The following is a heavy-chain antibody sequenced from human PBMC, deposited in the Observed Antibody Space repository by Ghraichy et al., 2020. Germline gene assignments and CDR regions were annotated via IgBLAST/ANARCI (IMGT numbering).Heavy chain of an antibody. D-gene: IGHD1-26*01. CDR3: ARDPPWGLGGYFDL. J-gene: IGHJ2*01. V-gene: IGHV3-11*05. CDR1: GFTFSDYY. CDR2: ISSSSSYT. Sequence: GESLNISCAASGFTFSDYYMSWIRQAPGKGLEWVSYISSSSSYTNYADSVKGRFTISRDNAKNSLYLQMNSLRAEDTAVYYCARDPPWGLGGYFDLWGRGTLVTVSS.